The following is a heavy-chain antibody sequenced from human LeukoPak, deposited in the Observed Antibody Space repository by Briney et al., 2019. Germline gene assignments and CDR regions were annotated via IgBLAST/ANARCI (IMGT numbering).Heavy chain of an antibody. CDR2: ISYDGSNK. CDR3: AKAVMITFGGVIVESAFGY. Sequence: GGSLRLSCAASGFTFSSYGMHWVRQAPGKGLEWVAVISYDGSNKYYADSVKGRFTISRDNSKNTLYLQMNSLRAEDTAVYYCAKAVMITFGGVIVESAFGYWGQGTLVTVSS. CDR1: GFTFSSYG. D-gene: IGHD3-16*02. V-gene: IGHV3-30*18. J-gene: IGHJ4*02.